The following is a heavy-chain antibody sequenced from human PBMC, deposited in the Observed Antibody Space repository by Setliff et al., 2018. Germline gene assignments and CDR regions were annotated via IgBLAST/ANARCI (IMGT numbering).Heavy chain of an antibody. CDR3: ARAAKYDSSGYYGFWFDP. J-gene: IGHJ5*02. Sequence: SETLSLTCTVSGGSISSSYWSWIRQPPGKGLEWIGYIYSSGSTNNNPSLKSRATISVDTSKNQFSLKLSSVTAADTAVYYCARAAKYDSSGYYGFWFDPWGQGTLVTVSS. CDR2: IYSSGST. CDR1: GGSISSSY. V-gene: IGHV4-59*01. D-gene: IGHD3-22*01.